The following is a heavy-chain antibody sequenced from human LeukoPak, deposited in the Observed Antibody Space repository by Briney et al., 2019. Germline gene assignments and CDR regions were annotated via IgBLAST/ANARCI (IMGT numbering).Heavy chain of an antibody. J-gene: IGHJ4*02. CDR3: ARSIVVVVAAVDC. V-gene: IGHV4-39*01. D-gene: IGHD2-15*01. Sequence: SETLSLTCTVSGGSISSSSYYWGWIRQPPGKGLEWIGSIYYSGSTYYNPSLKSRATISVDTSKNQFSLKLSSVTAADTAVYYCARSIVVVVAAVDCWGQGTLVTVSS. CDR1: GGSISSSSYY. CDR2: IYYSGST.